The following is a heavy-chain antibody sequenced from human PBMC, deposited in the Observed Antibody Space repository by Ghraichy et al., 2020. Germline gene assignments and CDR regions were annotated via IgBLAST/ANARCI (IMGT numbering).Heavy chain of an antibody. CDR3: ARTDTAMDPYYYYYYMDV. CDR2: IYHSGST. D-gene: IGHD5-18*01. CDR1: GGSISSSNW. Sequence: SETLSLTCAVSGGSISSSNWWSWVRQPPGKGLEWIGEIYHSGSTNYNPSLKSRVTISVDTSKNQFSLKLSSVTAADTAVYYCARTDTAMDPYYYYYYMDVWGKGTTVTVSS. V-gene: IGHV4-4*02. J-gene: IGHJ6*03.